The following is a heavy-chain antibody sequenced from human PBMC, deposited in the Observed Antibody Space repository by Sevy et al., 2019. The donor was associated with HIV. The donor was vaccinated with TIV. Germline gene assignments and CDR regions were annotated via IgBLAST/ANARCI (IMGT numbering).Heavy chain of an antibody. CDR3: ASRREAGPFPFDY. CDR2: INTDGSVT. D-gene: IGHD6-13*01. Sequence: GGSLRLSCAASEFTFSNYWRHWVRQAPGKGLVWVSRINTDGSVTSYADSVTGRSNADSVKGRFTISRDNAKNTLYLQMNSLRVEDTAVYYCASRREAGPFPFDYWGQGTLVTVSS. CDR1: EFTFSNYW. J-gene: IGHJ4*02. V-gene: IGHV3-74*01.